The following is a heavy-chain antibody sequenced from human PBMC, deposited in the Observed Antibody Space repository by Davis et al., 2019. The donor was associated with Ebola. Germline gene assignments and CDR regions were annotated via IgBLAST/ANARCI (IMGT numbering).Heavy chain of an antibody. CDR2: ISSSSSTI. CDR1: GFTFSSYS. CDR3: ARDTPYYYDSSGYYSIYYYGMDV. J-gene: IGHJ6*04. D-gene: IGHD3-22*01. V-gene: IGHV3-48*02. Sequence: GGSLRLSCAASGFTFSSYSMNWVRQAPGKGLEWVSYISSSSSTIYYADSVKGRFTISRDNAKNSLYLQMNSLRDEDTAVYYCARDTPYYYDSSGYYSIYYYGMDVWGKGTTVTVSS.